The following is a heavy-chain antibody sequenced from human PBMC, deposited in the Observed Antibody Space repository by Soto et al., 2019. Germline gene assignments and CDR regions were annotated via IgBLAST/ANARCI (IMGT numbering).Heavy chain of an antibody. CDR1: GDSVSSDNYC. Sequence: SETLSLTCTVSGDSVSSDNYCWTWIRQPPGKGLEWIGYIYSSGSTNYNPSLKSRVTISLDTSSNQFSLKLTSVTAADTAVYYCARDIRGYSRAFDYWGQGTLVTVSS. D-gene: IGHD5-18*01. J-gene: IGHJ4*02. CDR3: ARDIRGYSRAFDY. CDR2: IYSSGST. V-gene: IGHV4-61*01.